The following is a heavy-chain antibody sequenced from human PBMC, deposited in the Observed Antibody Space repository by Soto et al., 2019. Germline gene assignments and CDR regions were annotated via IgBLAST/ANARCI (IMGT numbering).Heavy chain of an antibody. D-gene: IGHD1-7*01. CDR3: ARQLRDRNYYYGMAV. V-gene: IGHV1-69*01. CDR1: GGTFSKYA. J-gene: IGHJ6*02. CDR2: TIPMFGTP. Sequence: QVQLVQSGAEMQQPGASVRVSCKASGGTFSKYAFSWVRQAPGQGLEWLGGTIPMFGTPNYEQKFQGRVAISADESTATVYMELSSLRSEDTAVSFCARQLRDRNYYYGMAVWGPATTVPVSS.